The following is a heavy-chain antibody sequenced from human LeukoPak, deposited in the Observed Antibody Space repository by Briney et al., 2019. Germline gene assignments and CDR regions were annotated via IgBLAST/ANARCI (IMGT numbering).Heavy chain of an antibody. D-gene: IGHD2-21*02. J-gene: IGHJ3*02. CDR1: GGSISSSNHY. CDR3: ARVVLVTASLMAFDI. Sequence: SETLSFTCTVSGGSISSSNHYWAWIRQPPGKGLEWIGSIYYSGSTYYNPSLKSRVTISVDTSKNQFSLKLSSVTAADTAVYYCARVVLVTASLMAFDIWGQGTMVTVSS. V-gene: IGHV4-39*01. CDR2: IYYSGST.